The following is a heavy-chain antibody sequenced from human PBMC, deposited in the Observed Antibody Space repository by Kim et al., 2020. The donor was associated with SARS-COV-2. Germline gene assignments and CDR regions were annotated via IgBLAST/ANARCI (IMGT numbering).Heavy chain of an antibody. Sequence: ASVKVSCKASGYTFTSYYMHWVRQAPGQGLEWMGIINPSGGSTSYAQKFQGRVTMTRDTSTSTVYMELSSLRSEDTAVYYCARDRWELLYYYYYGMDVWGQGTTVTVSS. V-gene: IGHV1-46*01. D-gene: IGHD1-26*01. J-gene: IGHJ6*02. CDR2: INPSGGST. CDR1: GYTFTSYY. CDR3: ARDRWELLYYYYYGMDV.